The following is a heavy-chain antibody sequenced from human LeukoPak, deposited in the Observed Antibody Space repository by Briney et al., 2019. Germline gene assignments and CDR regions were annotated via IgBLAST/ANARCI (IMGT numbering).Heavy chain of an antibody. V-gene: IGHV1-8*01. Sequence: ASVKVSCKASGYTFTSYDINWVRQATGQGLEWVGWMNPNCGHTGYAQKFQGRVTMTRNTSISTAYMELSSLRSEDTAVYYCARWTTTYLDYWGQGTLVTASS. J-gene: IGHJ4*02. D-gene: IGHD3/OR15-3a*01. CDR3: ARWTTTYLDY. CDR2: MNPNCGHT. CDR1: GYTFTSYD.